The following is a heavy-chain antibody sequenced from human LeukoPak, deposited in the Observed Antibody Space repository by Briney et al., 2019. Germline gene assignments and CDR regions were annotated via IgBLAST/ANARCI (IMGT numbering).Heavy chain of an antibody. V-gene: IGHV4-39*07. CDR3: ARGRDIVY. CDR1: GGSISSGSYY. Sequence: SETLSLTRTVSGGSISSGSYYWSWIRQPPGKGLEWIGEINHGGSTNYNPSLKSRVTISVDTSKNQFSLKLSSVTAADTAVYYCARGRDIVYWGQGTLVTVSS. CDR2: INHGGST. D-gene: IGHD2-15*01. J-gene: IGHJ4*02.